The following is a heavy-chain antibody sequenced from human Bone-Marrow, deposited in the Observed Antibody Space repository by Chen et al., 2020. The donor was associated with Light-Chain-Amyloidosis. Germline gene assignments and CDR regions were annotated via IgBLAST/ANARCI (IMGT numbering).Heavy chain of an antibody. J-gene: IGHJ4*02. CDR2: IRSRGYSSTT. V-gene: IGHV3-72*01. D-gene: IGHD2-21*02. CDR3: VTLINCGGDCRHFDF. Sequence: GKGLEWIARIRSRGYSSTTEYAASVRGRFIISRDDSKNSLYLQMTSLRTEDTAVYHCVTLINCGGDCRHFDFWDQGTLVTVSS.